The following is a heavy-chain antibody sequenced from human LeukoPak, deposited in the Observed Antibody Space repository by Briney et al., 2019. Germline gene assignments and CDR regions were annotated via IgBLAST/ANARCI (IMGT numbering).Heavy chain of an antibody. Sequence: ASVKVSCKASGYTFTSYAMHWVRQAPGQRLEWMGWINAGNGNAKYSQKFQGRVTITRDTSASTAYMELSSLRSGDTAVYYCARDLDNWNDYYYYGMDVWGQGTTVTVSS. CDR2: INAGNGNA. CDR3: ARDLDNWNDYYYYGMDV. J-gene: IGHJ6*02. CDR1: GYTFTSYA. V-gene: IGHV1-3*01. D-gene: IGHD1-20*01.